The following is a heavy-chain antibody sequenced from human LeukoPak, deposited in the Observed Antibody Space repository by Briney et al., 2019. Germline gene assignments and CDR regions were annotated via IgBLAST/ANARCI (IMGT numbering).Heavy chain of an antibody. V-gene: IGHV4-59*01. CDR1: GGSISSYY. J-gene: IGHJ4*02. D-gene: IGHD2-2*01. CDR2: IYYSGST. Sequence: PSETLSLTCTVSGGSISSYYWSWIRQPPGKGLEWIGYIYYSGSTNYNPSLKSRVTISVDTSKNQFSLKLSSVTAADTAVYYCARFRPLYCSSTSCCDYWGQGTLVTVSS. CDR3: ARFRPLYCSSTSCCDY.